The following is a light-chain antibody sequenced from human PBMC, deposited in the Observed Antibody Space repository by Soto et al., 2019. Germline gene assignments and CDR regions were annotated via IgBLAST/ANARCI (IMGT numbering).Light chain of an antibody. CDR3: QTWGTGPVV. Sequence: QSVLTQSPSASASLGASVKLTCTLSSGHSSYAIAWHQQQPEKGPRYLMKLNSDGSHSKGDGIPDRFSGSSSGAERYLTISSHQSEDEADYYCQTWGTGPVVFGGGTKVTVL. CDR2: LNSDGSH. CDR1: SGHSSYA. J-gene: IGLJ2*01. V-gene: IGLV4-69*01.